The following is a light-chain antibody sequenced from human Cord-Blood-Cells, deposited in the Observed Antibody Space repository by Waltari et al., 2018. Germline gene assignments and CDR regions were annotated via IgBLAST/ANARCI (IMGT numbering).Light chain of an antibody. Sequence: QSVLTQPPSASGPPGQRSTISCTGRSSNIGEGYDVHWYQQLPGTAPKLLIYGNSSRPSGVPDRFSGAKSGTSASLAITGLQAEDEADYYCQSYYSSLSGYVFGTGTKVTVL. J-gene: IGLJ1*01. V-gene: IGLV1-40*01. CDR2: GNS. CDR1: SSNIGEGYD. CDR3: QSYYSSLSGYV.